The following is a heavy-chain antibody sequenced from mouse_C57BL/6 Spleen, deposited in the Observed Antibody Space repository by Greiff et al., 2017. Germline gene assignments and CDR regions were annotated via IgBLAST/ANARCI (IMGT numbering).Heavy chain of an antibody. CDR2: IYPGDGDT. Sequence: QVQLQQSGPELVKPGASVKISCKASGYAFSSSWMNWVKQRPGKGLEWIGRIYPGDGDTNYNGKFKGKATLTADKSSSTAYMQLSSLTSEDSAVYFCARWIDDGGAMDYWGQGTSVTVSS. D-gene: IGHD2-3*01. CDR3: ARWIDDGGAMDY. V-gene: IGHV1-82*01. CDR1: GYAFSSSW. J-gene: IGHJ4*01.